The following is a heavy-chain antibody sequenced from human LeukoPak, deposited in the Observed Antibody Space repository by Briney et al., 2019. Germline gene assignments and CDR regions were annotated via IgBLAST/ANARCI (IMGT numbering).Heavy chain of an antibody. J-gene: IGHJ3*02. V-gene: IGHV3-48*04. CDR3: ARDYRSSSGRAFDI. CDR2: ISTSTSTI. CDR1: GFNFNTYS. D-gene: IGHD6-13*01. Sequence: PGGSLRLSCAASGFNFNTYSMNWVRQAPGKGLEWVSYISTSTSTIYYADSVKGRFTISRDNAKKSLYLQMNSLRAEDSALYYCARDYRSSSGRAFDIWGQGTMVTVSS.